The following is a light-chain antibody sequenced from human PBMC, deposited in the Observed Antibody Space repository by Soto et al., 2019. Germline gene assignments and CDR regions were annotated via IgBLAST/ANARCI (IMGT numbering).Light chain of an antibody. CDR3: QQSYSAPYT. CDR1: QSISNY. J-gene: IGKJ2*01. V-gene: IGKV1-39*01. CDR2: DVS. Sequence: DIQMTQSPSSLSASVGDRVTITCRASQSISNYLNWYQQKPGKAPRLLIYDVSSLQSGVPSRFSGRGSGTDFTLTISSLQPEDFATYYCQQSYSAPYTFGQGTKLEIK.